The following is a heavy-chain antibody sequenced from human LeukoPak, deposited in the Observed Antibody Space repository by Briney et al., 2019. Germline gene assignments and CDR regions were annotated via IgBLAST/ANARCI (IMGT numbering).Heavy chain of an antibody. D-gene: IGHD3-22*01. CDR2: INHSGYT. Sequence: SETLSLTCAVYGESSFSNYYWSWIRPTPGGALEWIGEINHSGYTNYNPSLKSRVTLSIDTSKNQFSLRLNSVTTADTAVYYCSRQVVGNDYWGQGTLVTVSS. CDR1: GESSFSNYY. V-gene: IGHV4-34*01. CDR3: SRQVVGNDY. J-gene: IGHJ4*02.